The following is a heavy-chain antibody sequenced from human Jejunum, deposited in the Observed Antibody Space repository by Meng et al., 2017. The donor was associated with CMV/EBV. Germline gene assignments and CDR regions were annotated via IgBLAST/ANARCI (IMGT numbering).Heavy chain of an antibody. CDR2: VYYSGTT. V-gene: IGHV4-30-4*01. D-gene: IGHD6-25*01. J-gene: IGHJ5*02. Sequence: SGGSIIRGDSYWTWIRQSPGKGLEWIGNVYYSGTTSYNRSLKSRVTISVDTSKNQFSLKLASVIAADTAVYYCVLMIPADTNYFDPWGQGTLVTVSS. CDR1: GGSIIRGDSY. CDR3: VLMIPADTNYFDP.